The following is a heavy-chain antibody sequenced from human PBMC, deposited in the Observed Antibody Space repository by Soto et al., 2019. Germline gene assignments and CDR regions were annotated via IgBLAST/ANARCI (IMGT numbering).Heavy chain of an antibody. J-gene: IGHJ4*02. CDR2: IIPILGIA. CDR3: ARGTPGPLDY. D-gene: IGHD1-1*01. Sequence: SVKVSCKASGYTFTSYTISWVRQAPGQGLEWMGRIIPILGIANYAQKFQGRVTITADKSTSTAYMELSSLRSEDTAVYYCARGTPGPLDYWGQGTLVTVSS. V-gene: IGHV1-69*02. CDR1: GYTFTSYT.